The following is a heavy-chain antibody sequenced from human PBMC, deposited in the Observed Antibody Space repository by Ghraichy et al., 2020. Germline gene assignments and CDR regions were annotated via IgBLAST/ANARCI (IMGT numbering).Heavy chain of an antibody. V-gene: IGHV1-2*02. J-gene: IGHJ4*02. CDR1: GYTFTGYY. Sequence: ASVKVSCRASGYTFTGYYMHWVRQAPGQGLEWMGWINPNSGGTNYAQKFQGRVTMTRETSISTAYMEVSRLRSDDTAVYYCARGRDDYVWGSYRFDYWGQGTLVTVSS. CDR3: ARGRDDYVWGSYRFDY. CDR2: INPNSGGT. D-gene: IGHD3-16*02.